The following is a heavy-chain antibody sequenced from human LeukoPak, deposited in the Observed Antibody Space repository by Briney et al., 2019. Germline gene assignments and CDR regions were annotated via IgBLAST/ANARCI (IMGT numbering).Heavy chain of an antibody. J-gene: IGHJ6*03. CDR3: AKPRPEYEILTGYYPRGYYYYMDV. Sequence: SETLSLTCAVYGGSFSGYYWSWIRQPPGKGLEWIREINHSGSTNSNPSLKSRVTISVDTSKNQFSLKLSSVTAADTAVYFFAKPRPEYEILTGYYPRGYYYYMDVWGKGTTVTVSS. D-gene: IGHD3-9*01. V-gene: IGHV4-34*01. CDR1: GGSFSGYY. CDR2: INHSGST.